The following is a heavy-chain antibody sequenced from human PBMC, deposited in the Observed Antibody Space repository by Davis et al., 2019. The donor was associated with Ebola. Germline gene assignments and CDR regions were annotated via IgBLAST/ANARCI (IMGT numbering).Heavy chain of an antibody. CDR3: ARDAYLKNWFDP. V-gene: IGHV1-69*06. D-gene: IGHD2-2*01. CDR1: GYTFTSYY. CDR2: IIPIFGTA. Sequence: SVKVSCKASGYTFTSYYMHWVRQAPGQGLEWMGGIIPIFGTANYAQKFQGRVTITADKSTSTAYMELSSLRSEDTAVYYCARDAYLKNWFDPWGQGTLVTVSS. J-gene: IGHJ5*02.